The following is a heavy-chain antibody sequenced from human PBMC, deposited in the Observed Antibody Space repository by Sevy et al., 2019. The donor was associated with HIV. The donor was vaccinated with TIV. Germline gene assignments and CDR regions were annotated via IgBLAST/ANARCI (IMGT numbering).Heavy chain of an antibody. J-gene: IGHJ4*01. V-gene: IGHV3-30-3*01. CDR2: ISYEGTET. CDR1: GFAFSTHA. Sequence: GGSLRLSCAASGFAFSTHAMHWVRQARGKGLEWVAVISYEGTETFYAASVEGRFTISRDNSKNMLSLKINSLRPEDTAVYYCARDGGYSIKWYPLYWGHGTLVTVSS. CDR3: ARDGGYSIKWYPLY. D-gene: IGHD1-26*01.